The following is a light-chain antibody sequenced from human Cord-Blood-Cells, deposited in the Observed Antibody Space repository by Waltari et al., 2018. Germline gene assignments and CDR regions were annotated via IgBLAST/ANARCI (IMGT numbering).Light chain of an antibody. V-gene: IGLV2-8*01. CDR1: SSDAGGYNY. Sequence: QSALTQPPSASGSPGQSVTISCTGTSSDAGGYNYVSWYQQHPGKAPKLMIYEVSKRPSGVPGRFSGSKSGNTASLTVSGLQAEDEADYYCSSYAGSNNLVFGGGTKLTVL. CDR2: EVS. J-gene: IGLJ3*02. CDR3: SSYAGSNNLV.